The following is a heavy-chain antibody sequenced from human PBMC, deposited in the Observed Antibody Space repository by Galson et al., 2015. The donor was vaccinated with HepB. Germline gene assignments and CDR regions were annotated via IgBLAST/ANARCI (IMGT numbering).Heavy chain of an antibody. CDR2: IWYDGTYK. V-gene: IGHV3-33*01. CDR1: GLIFSNYG. Sequence: SLRLSCAASGLIFSNYGMQWVRQAPGKGLEWVALIWYDGTYKHYADSVKGRFTISRDNAKNTLFLQMNSLRAEDTAVYYCARDSGNGGSQDWGQGTLVSVSS. D-gene: IGHD2-8*01. J-gene: IGHJ4*02. CDR3: ARDSGNGGSQD.